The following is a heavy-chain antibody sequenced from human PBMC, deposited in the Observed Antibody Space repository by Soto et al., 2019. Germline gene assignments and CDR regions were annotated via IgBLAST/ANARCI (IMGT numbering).Heavy chain of an antibody. CDR2: IYPGDSDT. CDR1: GYSFTSYW. D-gene: IGHD3-16*01. Sequence: PCELLKNSCKVAGYSFTSYWIGWVSKMPGKGLAWMGIIYPGDSDTRYSPSFQGQVTISADKSISTAYLQWSSLKASDTAMYYCAIRGRDLRYYYGMDVWGQGTTVTVSS. V-gene: IGHV5-51*01. J-gene: IGHJ6*02. CDR3: AIRGRDLRYYYGMDV.